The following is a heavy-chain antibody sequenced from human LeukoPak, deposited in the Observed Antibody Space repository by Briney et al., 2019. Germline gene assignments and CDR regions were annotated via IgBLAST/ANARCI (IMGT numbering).Heavy chain of an antibody. Sequence: GGSLRLSCAASGLTFSSYAMSWVRQAPGKGLEWVSAISGSGGSTYYADSVKGRFTISRDNSKNTLYLQMNSLRAEDTAVHYCAKDFGPTVVTLLRYWGQGTLVTVSS. J-gene: IGHJ4*02. CDR2: ISGSGGST. CDR3: AKDFGPTVVTLLRY. V-gene: IGHV3-23*01. D-gene: IGHD4-23*01. CDR1: GLTFSSYA.